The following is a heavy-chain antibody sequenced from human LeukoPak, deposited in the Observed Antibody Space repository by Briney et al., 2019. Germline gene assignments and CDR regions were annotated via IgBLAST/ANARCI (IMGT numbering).Heavy chain of an antibody. D-gene: IGHD3-22*01. CDR1: GDNVSSNSAA. Sequence: SQTLSLTCVISGDNVSSNSAAWNWIRQSPSGSLEWLGRTYYRSKWFFEYAVSMKSRLTINSDTSQSHFSLQLRSVTPEDTAVYYCARGDYDTSGGCFDIWGQGTLVTVSS. J-gene: IGHJ3*02. V-gene: IGHV6-1*01. CDR2: TYYRSKWFF. CDR3: ARGDYDTSGGCFDI.